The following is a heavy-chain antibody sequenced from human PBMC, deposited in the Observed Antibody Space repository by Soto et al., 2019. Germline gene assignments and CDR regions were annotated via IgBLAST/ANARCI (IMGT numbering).Heavy chain of an antibody. Sequence: ASVKVSCKTSGYTFTGYYIHWVRQATGQGLEWMGWMNPNSGHTGYAQKFQGRVTMTRDTSISTAYMELSSLRYEDTAVYYCTRGRNSGDGYNGGGYWGQGTLVTVSS. CDR3: TRGRNSGDGYNGGGY. CDR2: MNPNSGHT. D-gene: IGHD1-1*01. V-gene: IGHV1-8*02. CDR1: GYTFTGYY. J-gene: IGHJ4*02.